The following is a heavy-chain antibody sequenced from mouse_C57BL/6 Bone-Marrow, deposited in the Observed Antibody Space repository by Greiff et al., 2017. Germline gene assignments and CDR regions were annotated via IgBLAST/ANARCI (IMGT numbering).Heavy chain of an antibody. CDR2: IYPSDSYT. Sequence: QVQLQQSGAELARPGASVKLSCKASGYTFTSYGISWVKQRTGQGLEWIGEIYPSDSYTNYNQKFKGKSTLTVDKSSSTAYMQLSSLTSEDSAVYYCARERGYYGLFAYWGQGTTLTVSS. CDR3: ARERGYYGLFAY. CDR1: GYTFTSYG. D-gene: IGHD1-2*01. V-gene: IGHV1-69*01. J-gene: IGHJ2*01.